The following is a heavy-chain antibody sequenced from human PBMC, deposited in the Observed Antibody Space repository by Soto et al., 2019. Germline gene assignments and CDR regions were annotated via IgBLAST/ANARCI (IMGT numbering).Heavy chain of an antibody. J-gene: IGHJ6*02. Sequence: VKVSCKASGYSFTDYHIHWARQAPGQGLEWLGRINPKSGGTSTAQKFQGWVTMTTDTSISTASMELTRLTSDDTAIYYCARGDSTDCSNGVCSFFYNHDMDVWGQGTTVTVSS. V-gene: IGHV1-2*04. CDR3: ARGDSTDCSNGVCSFFYNHDMDV. CDR1: GYSFTDYH. CDR2: INPKSGGT. D-gene: IGHD2-8*01.